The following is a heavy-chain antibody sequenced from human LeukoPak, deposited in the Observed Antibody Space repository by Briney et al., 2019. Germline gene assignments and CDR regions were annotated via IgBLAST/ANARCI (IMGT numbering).Heavy chain of an antibody. CDR3: ARGRGTVTSKIDY. D-gene: IGHD4-17*01. Sequence: PSETLSLTCAVYGGSFSGYYWSWIRQPPGKGLEWIGEINHSGSTNYSPSLKSRVTISVDTSKNQFSLKLSSVTAADTAVYYCARGRGTVTSKIDYWGQGTLVTVSS. CDR1: GGSFSGYY. V-gene: IGHV4-34*01. J-gene: IGHJ4*02. CDR2: INHSGST.